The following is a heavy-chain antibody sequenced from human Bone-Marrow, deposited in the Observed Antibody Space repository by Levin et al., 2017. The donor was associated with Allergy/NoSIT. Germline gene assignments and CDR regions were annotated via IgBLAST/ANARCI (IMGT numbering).Heavy chain of an antibody. CDR2: IYYNGSF. J-gene: IGHJ6*02. V-gene: IGHV4-61*01. CDR1: GGSIRSDNYF. D-gene: IGHD2-15*01. CDR3: AGNLIMYCSGGNCYALDV. Sequence: SETLSLTCTVSGGSIRSDNYFWSWVRQSPGKGLQWIGYIYYNGSFHYNSSLKSRVTISVETSKNQFSLKLSSVTAADTAVYFCAGNLIMYCSGGNCYALDVWGQGTTVKVSS.